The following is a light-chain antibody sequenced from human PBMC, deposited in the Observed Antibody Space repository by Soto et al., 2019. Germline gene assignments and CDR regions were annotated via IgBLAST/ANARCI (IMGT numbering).Light chain of an antibody. Sequence: DIQMTQSPSTLSASVGDRVTITCRANQSISTWLAWYQQEPGKAPKLLIYKASHLDSGVPSRFNGSGSGTEFTLTLSSLQPDDFATYYCQQYNSYSRTFGQGTKVEIK. CDR2: KAS. CDR3: QQYNSYSRT. CDR1: QSISTW. J-gene: IGKJ1*01. V-gene: IGKV1-5*03.